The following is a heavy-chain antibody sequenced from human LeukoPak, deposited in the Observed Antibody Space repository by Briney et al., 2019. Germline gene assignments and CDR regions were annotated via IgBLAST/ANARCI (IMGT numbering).Heavy chain of an antibody. D-gene: IGHD2-15*01. J-gene: IGHJ4*02. V-gene: IGHV3-21*01. Sequence: KPGGSLRLSCAASGFTFSSYSMNWVRQAPGKGLEWVSSISSSSGYIYYADSVKGRFTISRDNAKNSLYLQMNSLRAEDTAVYYCASRYCSGGSCYSHFDYWGQGTLVTVSS. CDR3: ASRYCSGGSCYSHFDY. CDR2: ISSSSGYI. CDR1: GFTFSSYS.